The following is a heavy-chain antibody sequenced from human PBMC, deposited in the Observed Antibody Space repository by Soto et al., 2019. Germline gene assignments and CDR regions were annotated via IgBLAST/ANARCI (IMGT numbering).Heavy chain of an antibody. Sequence: EVQLLESGGGLVQPGESLRLSCAASGFTFSSYAMSWVRQAPGKGLEWVSVISGSDDNTNYADSVKGRFTISRDNSKNTLYLKMNSLRAEATAVYYCAKRSSSSTFDYWGQGTLVTVSS. J-gene: IGHJ4*02. D-gene: IGHD6-6*01. V-gene: IGHV3-23*01. CDR3: AKRSSSSTFDY. CDR2: ISGSDDNT. CDR1: GFTFSSYA.